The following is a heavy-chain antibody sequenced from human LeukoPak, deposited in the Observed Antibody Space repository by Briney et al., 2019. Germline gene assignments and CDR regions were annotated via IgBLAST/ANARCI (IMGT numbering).Heavy chain of an antibody. Sequence: PSETRSLTCAVYGGSFTGYYWSWIRQSPGNGLEWIGEINHSGSTNHNLSPKSRVTISVDMSKNEFSLKLSSVTAADTAVYYCARARVYGGDPSSPFQYWGQGTLVAVSS. D-gene: IGHD4-23*01. CDR2: INHSGST. J-gene: IGHJ1*01. CDR3: ARARVYGGDPSSPFQY. V-gene: IGHV4-34*01. CDR1: GGSFTGYY.